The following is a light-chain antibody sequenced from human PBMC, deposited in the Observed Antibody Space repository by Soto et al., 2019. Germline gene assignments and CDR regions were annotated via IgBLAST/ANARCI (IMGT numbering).Light chain of an antibody. J-gene: IGKJ5*01. CDR3: QQYTGPPTT. CDR2: GAS. V-gene: IGKV3-20*01. Sequence: ESILAQSPDTLSLSPGERATLSCRASQTVSSNYLAWCQQRPGQAPRLLIYGASTRAAGIPDRFSGSGSGTDFTLTITRLEPEDSAVYFCQQYTGPPTTFGQGTRREIK. CDR1: QTVSSNY.